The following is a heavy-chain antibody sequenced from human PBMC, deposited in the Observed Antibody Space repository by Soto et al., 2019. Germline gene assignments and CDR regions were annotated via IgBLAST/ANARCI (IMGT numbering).Heavy chain of an antibody. CDR2: ISSSGSTI. J-gene: IGHJ6*02. D-gene: IGHD2-2*01. CDR1: GFTFSSYE. Sequence: VGSLRLSCAASGFTFSSYEMNWVRQAPGKGLEWVSYISSSGSTIYYADSVKGRFTISRDNAKNSLYLQMNSLRAEDTAVYYCARSYCSSTSCWDYYYGMDVWGQGTTVTVSS. CDR3: ARSYCSSTSCWDYYYGMDV. V-gene: IGHV3-48*03.